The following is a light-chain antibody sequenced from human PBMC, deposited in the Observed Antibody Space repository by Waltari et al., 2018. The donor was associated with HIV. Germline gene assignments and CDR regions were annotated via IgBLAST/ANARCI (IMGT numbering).Light chain of an antibody. V-gene: IGLV3-19*01. Sequence: SSELTQDPAVSVALGQTVRITCQGDSLRKYSANWYQQKPGQAPVVVMYGKDNRPSGVPARVSGSSSGSTGSLTITGAQAEDEADYYCDSRHNNDKRHGFGTGTKVSV. CDR3: DSRHNNDKRHG. J-gene: IGLJ1*01. CDR2: GKD. CDR1: SLRKYS.